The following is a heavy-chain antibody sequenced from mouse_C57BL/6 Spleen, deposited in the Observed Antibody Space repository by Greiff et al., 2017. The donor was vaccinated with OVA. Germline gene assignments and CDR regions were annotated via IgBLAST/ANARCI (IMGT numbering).Heavy chain of an antibody. CDR3: ARHEGNWLDAMDY. Sequence: QVQLLQSGAELVKPGASVKLSCKASGFTFTEYTIYWVKQTSGQGLEWIGWFYPGSGSIKYNEKFKDKVTLTADKSTSTVYMEMSRLTSEDSAIYFCARHEGNWLDAMDYWGQGTSVTVSS. J-gene: IGHJ4*01. D-gene: IGHD4-1*01. CDR2: FYPGSGSI. V-gene: IGHV1-62-2*01. CDR1: GFTFTEYT.